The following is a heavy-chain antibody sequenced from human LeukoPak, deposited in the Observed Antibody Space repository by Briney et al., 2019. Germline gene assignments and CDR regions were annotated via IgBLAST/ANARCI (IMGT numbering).Heavy chain of an antibody. CDR1: GGSFSGYY. V-gene: IGHV4-34*01. CDR3: ARDYCSSTSCYTSYFDY. Sequence: SETLSLTCAVYGGSFSGYYWSWIRQPPGKGLEWIGEINHSGSTNYNPSLKSRVTISVDTSKNQFSLKLSSVTAADTAVYYCARDYCSSTSCYTSYFDYWGQGTLVTVSS. D-gene: IGHD2-2*02. J-gene: IGHJ4*02. CDR2: INHSGST.